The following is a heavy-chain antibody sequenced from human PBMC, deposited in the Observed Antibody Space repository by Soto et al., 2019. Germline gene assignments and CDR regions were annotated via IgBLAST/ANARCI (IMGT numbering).Heavy chain of an antibody. CDR1: GITFETHD. CDR2: IGTLFDR. CDR3: ARGRSNDFVSSPPTMFDP. Sequence: GGFLRISCVASGITFETHDMHWVRQVTGKGLEWVAGIGTLFDRFYPDSVKGRFTISRENTKTSVFLQMNKMRTGDTGIYYCARGRSNDFVSSPPTMFDPRGQGTLVTVAS. D-gene: IGHD1-1*01. V-gene: IGHV3-13*01. J-gene: IGHJ5*02.